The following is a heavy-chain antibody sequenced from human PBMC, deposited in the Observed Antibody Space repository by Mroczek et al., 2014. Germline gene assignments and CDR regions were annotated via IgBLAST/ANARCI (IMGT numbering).Heavy chain of an antibody. V-gene: IGHV4-61*02. CDR2: IYTSGST. CDR1: GGSISSGSYY. J-gene: IGHJ6*02. CDR3: ARGSDYDFWSGLSYYYYGMDV. D-gene: IGHD3-3*01. Sequence: QVQLQESGPGLVKPSQTLSLTCTVSGGSISSGSYYWSWIRQPAGKGLEWIGRIYTSGSTNYNPSLKSRVTISVDTSKNQFSLKLSSVTAADTAVYYCARGSDYDFWSGLSYYYYGMDVWGQGTTVTVSS.